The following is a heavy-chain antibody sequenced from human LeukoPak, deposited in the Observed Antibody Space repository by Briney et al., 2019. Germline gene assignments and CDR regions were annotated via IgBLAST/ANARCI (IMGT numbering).Heavy chain of an antibody. CDR2: ISGSGGST. J-gene: IGHJ4*02. V-gene: IGHV3-23*01. Sequence: GGSLRLSCAASGFTFSSYAMSWVRQAPGKGLEWVSVISGSGGSTYYADSVKGRFTISRDNSKNSLYLQMNSLRAEDTAVYYCARGDKFSGDYWGQGTLVTASS. D-gene: IGHD3-16*01. CDR1: GFTFSSYA. CDR3: ARGDKFSGDY.